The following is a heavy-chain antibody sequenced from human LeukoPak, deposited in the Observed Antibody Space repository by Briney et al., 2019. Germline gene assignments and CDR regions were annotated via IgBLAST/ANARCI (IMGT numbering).Heavy chain of an antibody. Sequence: GGSLTLSCAASGFTFSSYGMSWVRQAPGKGLEWVSAISGSGGSTYYADSVKGRFTISRDNSKNTLYLQMNSLRAEDTAVYYCAKANYDILTGYLYYFDYWGQGTLVTVSS. V-gene: IGHV3-23*01. D-gene: IGHD3-9*01. CDR2: ISGSGGST. J-gene: IGHJ4*02. CDR1: GFTFSSYG. CDR3: AKANYDILTGYLYYFDY.